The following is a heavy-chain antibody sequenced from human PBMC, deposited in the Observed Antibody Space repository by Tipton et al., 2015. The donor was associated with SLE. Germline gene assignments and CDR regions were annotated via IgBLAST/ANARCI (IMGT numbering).Heavy chain of an antibody. CDR2: IKPDGGER. CDR1: GFNFNAYW. V-gene: IGHV3-7*01. J-gene: IGHJ4*02. Sequence: SLRLSCAASGFNFNAYWMTWVRRFPGKGFEWVANIKPDGGERDYVDSVKGRFAISRDNAKNSLYLQMSSLRADETAIYYCATGYTAMLDWGPGTPVTVSS. CDR3: ATGYTAMLD. D-gene: IGHD5-18*01.